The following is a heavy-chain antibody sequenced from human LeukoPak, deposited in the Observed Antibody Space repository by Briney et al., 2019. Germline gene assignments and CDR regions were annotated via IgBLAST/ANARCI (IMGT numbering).Heavy chain of an antibody. CDR3: VRGSCSSTSCYWRGNWFDP. V-gene: IGHV1-2*02. J-gene: IGHJ5*02. CDR2: INPDSGTT. D-gene: IGHD2-2*01. CDR1: GYTFTGYY. Sequence: VASVKVSCKASGYTFTGYYMHWVRQAPGQGLEWMGWINPDSGTTNYAQKFQGRVTMTRDTSISTAYMELSRLRSDDTAVYYCVRGSCSSTSCYWRGNWFDPWGQGTLVTVSS.